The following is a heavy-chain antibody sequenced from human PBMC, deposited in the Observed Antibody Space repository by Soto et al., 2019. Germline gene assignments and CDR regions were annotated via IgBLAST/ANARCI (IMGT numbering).Heavy chain of an antibody. V-gene: IGHV4-31*03. CDR1: GGSISSGGYY. J-gene: IGHJ5*02. D-gene: IGHD6-13*01. CDR3: EKIKAAAGTQVRWSDP. CDR2: IYYSGST. Sequence: SETLSLTCTVSGGSISSGGYYWSWIRQHPGKGLEWIGYIYYSGSTYYNPSLKSRVTISVDTSKNQFSLKLSSVTAADTDVYYGEKIKAAAGTQVRWSDPWGQETLFTVSS.